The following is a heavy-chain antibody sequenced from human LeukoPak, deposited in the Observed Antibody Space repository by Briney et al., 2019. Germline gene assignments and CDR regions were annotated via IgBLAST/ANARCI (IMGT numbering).Heavy chain of an antibody. Sequence: GGSLRLSCAASGFTFSSYAMGWVRQAPGKGLEWVSAISGSGGSTYYADSVKVRFTISRDNSKNTLYLQMNSLRAEDTAVYYCAKEGVWGSYRPTSNWGQGTLVTVSS. CDR2: ISGSGGST. CDR3: AKEGVWGSYRPTSN. CDR1: GFTFSSYA. D-gene: IGHD3-16*02. J-gene: IGHJ4*02. V-gene: IGHV3-23*01.